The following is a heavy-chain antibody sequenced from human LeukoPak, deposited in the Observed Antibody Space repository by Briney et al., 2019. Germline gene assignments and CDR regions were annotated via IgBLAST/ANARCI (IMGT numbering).Heavy chain of an antibody. D-gene: IGHD6-19*01. CDR2: INPSGGST. CDR3: AGVTRSGWYDY. V-gene: IGHV1-46*01. CDR1: GYTFTSYY. J-gene: IGHJ4*02. Sequence: GASVKVSCKASGYTFTSYYTHWVRQAPGQGLEWMGIINPSGGSTSYAQKFQGRVTMTRDTSTSTVYMELSSLRSEDTAVYYCAGVTRSGWYDYWGQGTLVTVSS.